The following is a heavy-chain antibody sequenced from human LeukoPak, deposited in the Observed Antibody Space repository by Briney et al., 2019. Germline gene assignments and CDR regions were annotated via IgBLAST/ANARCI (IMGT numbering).Heavy chain of an antibody. J-gene: IGHJ4*02. V-gene: IGHV4-59*01. CDR1: GGSISSYY. CDR2: IHYSGST. Sequence: TETLSLTCTVSGGSISSYYCSWIRQPPGKGLEWIGYIHYSGSTNYNPSLKSRVTILVDTSKNLLSLKLSSLTAADTAVYYCARAVEYQIPYYFDYWGQGTLLTVSS. CDR3: ARAVEYQIPYYFDY. D-gene: IGHD2-2*01.